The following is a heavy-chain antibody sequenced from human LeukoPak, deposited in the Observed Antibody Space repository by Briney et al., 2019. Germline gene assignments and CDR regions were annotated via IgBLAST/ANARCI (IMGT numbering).Heavy chain of an antibody. CDR1: GGSISSYY. D-gene: IGHD3-9*01. CDR2: IYYSGST. J-gene: IGHJ5*02. Sequence: SETLSLTCAVSGGSISSYYWSWIRQPPGRGLEWTGYIYYSGSTNYNPSLKSRVTISVDTSKNQFSLKLSSVTAADTAVYYCARLGGRYFGGRNWFDPWGQGTLVTVSS. CDR3: ARLGGRYFGGRNWFDP. V-gene: IGHV4-59*08.